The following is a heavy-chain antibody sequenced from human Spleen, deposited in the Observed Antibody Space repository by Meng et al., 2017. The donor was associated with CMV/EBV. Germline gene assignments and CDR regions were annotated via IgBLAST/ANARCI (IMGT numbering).Heavy chain of an antibody. CDR1: GYTFTSYG. V-gene: IGHV1-18*01. Sequence: QVWLVELGAGVRKPGAPVKVSCKASGYTFTSYGISWVRQAPGQGLEWMGWISAYNGNTNYAQKLQGRVTMTTDTSTSTAYMELRSLRSDDTAVYYCARAMVRGVTTPDYWGQGTLVTVSS. J-gene: IGHJ4*02. D-gene: IGHD3-10*01. CDR2: ISAYNGNT. CDR3: ARAMVRGVTTPDY.